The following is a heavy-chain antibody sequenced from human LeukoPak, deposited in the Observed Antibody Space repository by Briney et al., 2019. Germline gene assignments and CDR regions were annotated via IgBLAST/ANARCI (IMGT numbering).Heavy chain of an antibody. CDR1: GFTFSSYG. CDR2: ISYDGSNK. V-gene: IGHV3-30*03. J-gene: IGHJ5*02. Sequence: PGGSLRLSCAASGFTFSSYGMHWVRQAPGKGLEWVAVISYDGSNKYYADSVKGRFTISRDNSKNTLYLQMNSLRAEDTAVYYCARVWGLVDWFDPWGQGTLVTVSS. CDR3: ARVWGLVDWFDP. D-gene: IGHD3-16*01.